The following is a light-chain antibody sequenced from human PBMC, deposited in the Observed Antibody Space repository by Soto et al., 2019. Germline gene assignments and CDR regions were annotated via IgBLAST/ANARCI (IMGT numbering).Light chain of an antibody. CDR1: QSVSSSY. CDR3: QQYGGSPMYT. CDR2: GAS. V-gene: IGKV3-20*01. J-gene: IGKJ2*01. Sequence: EIVLTQSPGTLSLSPGERATLSCRASQSVSSSYLAWYQQKPGQAPRLLIYGASGRATGIPDRFSGSGSGTDFTLTISRLEPEDFSVYYCQQYGGSPMYTFGQGTKLEIK.